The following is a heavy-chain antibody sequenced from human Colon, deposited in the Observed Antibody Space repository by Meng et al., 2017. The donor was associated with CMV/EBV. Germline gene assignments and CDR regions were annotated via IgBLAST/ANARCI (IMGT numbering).Heavy chain of an antibody. Sequence: GESLKISCAASGFTFTTDAMSWVRQAPGTGLEWVANIKEDGSEKYYVDSVKGRFTISRDNAKNSLYLQMNSLRAEDAAVYYCARIWVGTSLPRRPFDYWGQGTLVTVSS. J-gene: IGHJ4*02. CDR1: GFTFTTDA. CDR2: IKEDGSEK. D-gene: IGHD1-26*01. CDR3: ARIWVGTSLPRRPFDY. V-gene: IGHV3-7*01.